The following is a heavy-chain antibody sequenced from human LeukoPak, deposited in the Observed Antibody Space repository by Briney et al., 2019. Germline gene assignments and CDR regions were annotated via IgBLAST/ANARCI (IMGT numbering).Heavy chain of an antibody. J-gene: IGHJ6*03. CDR3: AKESLGRYYYYYMDV. Sequence: GGSLRLSCAAAGFTFSSYAMSWVRQAPGKGLEWVSAISGSGGSTYYADSVKGRFTISRDNSKNTLYLQMNSLRAEDTAVYYCAKESLGRYYYYYMDVWGKGTTVTVSS. D-gene: IGHD7-27*01. CDR1: GFTFSSYA. V-gene: IGHV3-23*01. CDR2: ISGSGGST.